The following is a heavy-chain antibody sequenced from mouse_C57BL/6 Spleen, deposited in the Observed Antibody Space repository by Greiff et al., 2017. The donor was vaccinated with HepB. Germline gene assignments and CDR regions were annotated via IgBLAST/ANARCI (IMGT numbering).Heavy chain of an antibody. V-gene: IGHV1-47*01. CDR3: ARGGYNYAMDY. Sequence: VQVVESGAELVKPGASVKMSCKASGYTFTTYPIEWMKQNHGKSLEWIGNFHPYNDDTKYNEKFKGKATLTVEKSSSTVYVELSRLTSDDSAVYYYARGGYNYAMDYWGQGTSVTVSS. J-gene: IGHJ4*01. D-gene: IGHD3-2*02. CDR1: GYTFTTYP. CDR2: FHPYNDDT.